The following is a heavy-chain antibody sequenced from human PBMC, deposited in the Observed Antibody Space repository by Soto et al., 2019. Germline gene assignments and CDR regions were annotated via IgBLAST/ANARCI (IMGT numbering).Heavy chain of an antibody. CDR3: ARESSSSCHDY. Sequence: ASVKVSCKTSGHTFTNYGISWVRQAPGQGLEWMGWISVSNGNTNYAQKLQGRVTMTTDTSTSTAYLELRSLRSDDTAVYYCARESSSSCHDYWGQGTLVTVSS. D-gene: IGHD6-13*01. V-gene: IGHV1-18*01. CDR1: GHTFTNYG. CDR2: ISVSNGNT. J-gene: IGHJ4*02.